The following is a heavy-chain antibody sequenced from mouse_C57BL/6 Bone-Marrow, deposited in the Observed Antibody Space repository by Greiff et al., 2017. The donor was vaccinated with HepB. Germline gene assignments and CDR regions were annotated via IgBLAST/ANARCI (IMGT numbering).Heavy chain of an antibody. Sequence: QVQLKQPGAELVKPGASVKMSCKASGYTFTSYWITWVKQRPGQGLEWIGDIYPGSGSTNYNDKFKSKATLTVDTSSSTAYMQLSSLTSEDSAVYYCARAITTVRTYAMDYWGQGTSVTVSS. CDR2: IYPGSGST. V-gene: IGHV1-55*01. D-gene: IGHD1-1*01. CDR1: GYTFTSYW. J-gene: IGHJ4*01. CDR3: ARAITTVRTYAMDY.